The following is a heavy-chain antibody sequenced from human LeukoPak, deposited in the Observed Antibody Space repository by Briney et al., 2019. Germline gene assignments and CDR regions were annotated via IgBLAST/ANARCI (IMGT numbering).Heavy chain of an antibody. Sequence: ASVKVSCKASGYTFTRYGVSWVRQAPGQGLEGVGWIGSYKCNTNYAQGLQDSITVTTDTSTSTAYMELSSLRSDDTAMYYCARAGAEVTSHFDSWGQGTLVTVSS. CDR1: GYTFTRYG. D-gene: IGHD2-21*02. CDR3: ARAGAEVTSHFDS. CDR2: IGSYKCNT. J-gene: IGHJ4*02. V-gene: IGHV1-18*01.